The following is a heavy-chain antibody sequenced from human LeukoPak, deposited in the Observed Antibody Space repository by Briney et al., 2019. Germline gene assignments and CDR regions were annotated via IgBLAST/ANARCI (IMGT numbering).Heavy chain of an antibody. J-gene: IGHJ6*02. Sequence: PSETLSLTCNVSGDSVSSGSYYWSWIRQPPGKGLEWIGYIHYSGSTNYNSSLKSRVTMSVDTSKNQFSLNLSSVTAADTAVYYCARRQYHYYGMDVWGQGTTVTVSS. CDR2: IHYSGST. V-gene: IGHV4-61*01. CDR3: ARRQYHYYGMDV. CDR1: GDSVSSGSYY. D-gene: IGHD2-2*01.